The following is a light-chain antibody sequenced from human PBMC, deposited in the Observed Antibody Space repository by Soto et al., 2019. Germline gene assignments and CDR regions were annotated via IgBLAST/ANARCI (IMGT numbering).Light chain of an antibody. V-gene: IGLV2-8*01. Sequence: QSVLTQPPSASGSPGHSVTISCTGTSSDVGGYNYVSWYQQHPGKAPKLMIFEVSKRPSGVPDRFSGSKSGNTASLTVSGLQAEDEADYYCSSYAGGNDYVFGNGTKVTVL. CDR1: SSDVGGYNY. CDR2: EVS. J-gene: IGLJ1*01. CDR3: SSYAGGNDYV.